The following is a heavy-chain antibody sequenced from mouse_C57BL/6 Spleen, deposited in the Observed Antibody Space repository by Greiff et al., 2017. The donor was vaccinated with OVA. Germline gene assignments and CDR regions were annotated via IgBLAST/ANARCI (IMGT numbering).Heavy chain of an antibody. CDR1: GYAFSSSW. Sequence: QVQLQQSGPELVKPGASVKISCKASGYAFSSSWMNWVKQRPGKGLEWIGRIYPGDGDTNYNGKFKGKATLTADKSSSTAYMQLSSLTSEDSAVYFRARGVLMGFDVWGTGTTVTVSS. J-gene: IGHJ1*03. CDR3: ARGVLMGFDV. V-gene: IGHV1-82*01. D-gene: IGHD1-1*01. CDR2: IYPGDGDT.